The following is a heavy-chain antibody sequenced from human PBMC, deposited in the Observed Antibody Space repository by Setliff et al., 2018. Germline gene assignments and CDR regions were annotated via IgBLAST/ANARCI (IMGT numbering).Heavy chain of an antibody. J-gene: IGHJ4*02. Sequence: GGSLRLSCASSGFIFTKEWMSWVRQAPGKGLEWVAHISYSSGSISYADSVKGRFTISRDNAKNSLYLQMNSLRVEDTALYYCAKSSGSSSATNLEYLGPGTLVTVSS. CDR1: GFIFTKEW. D-gene: IGHD3-10*01. CDR2: ISYSSGSI. CDR3: AKSSGSSSATNLEY. V-gene: IGHV3-48*01.